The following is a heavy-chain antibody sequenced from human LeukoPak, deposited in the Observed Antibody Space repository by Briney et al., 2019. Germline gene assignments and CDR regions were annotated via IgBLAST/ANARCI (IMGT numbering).Heavy chain of an antibody. CDR3: ARGVAAVDY. Sequence: SETLSLTCTVSGGSISSYYWSWIRQPPGKGLEWIGYIYYSGSTNYNPSLKSRVTISVDTSKNQFPLKLSSVTAADTAVYYCARGVAAVDYWGQGTLVTVSS. V-gene: IGHV4-59*01. CDR1: GGSISSYY. D-gene: IGHD6-13*01. CDR2: IYYSGST. J-gene: IGHJ4*02.